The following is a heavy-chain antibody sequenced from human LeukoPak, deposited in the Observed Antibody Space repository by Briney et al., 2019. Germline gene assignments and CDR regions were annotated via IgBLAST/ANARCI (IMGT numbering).Heavy chain of an antibody. Sequence: SVKVSCKASGGTFISYAISWVRQAPGQGLEWMGGIIPIFGTANYAQKFQGRVTITADESTSTAYMELSSLRSEDTAVYYCARLRRIVATINPDAFDIWGQGTMVTVSS. D-gene: IGHD5-12*01. CDR1: GGTFISYA. V-gene: IGHV1-69*01. CDR3: ARLRRIVATINPDAFDI. J-gene: IGHJ3*02. CDR2: IIPIFGTA.